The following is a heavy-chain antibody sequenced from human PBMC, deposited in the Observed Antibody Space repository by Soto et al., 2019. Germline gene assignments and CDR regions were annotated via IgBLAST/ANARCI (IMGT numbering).Heavy chain of an antibody. J-gene: IGHJ5*02. V-gene: IGHV1-69*01. CDR2: IIPIFGTA. CDR3: ARDRTRYCSGGSCYWFDP. Sequence: QVQLVQSGAEVKKPGSSVKVSCKASGGTFSSYAISWVRQAPGQGREWMGGIIPIFGTANYAQKFQGRVTITADESTSTAYRELSSLRSEDTAVYYCARDRTRYCSGGSCYWFDPWGQGTLVTVSS. D-gene: IGHD2-15*01. CDR1: GGTFSSYA.